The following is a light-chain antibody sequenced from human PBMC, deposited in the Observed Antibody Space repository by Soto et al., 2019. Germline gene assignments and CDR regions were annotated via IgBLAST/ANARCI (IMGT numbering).Light chain of an antibody. CDR3: QQYTDSSTWT. Sequence: DIQMTQSPSTLSASVGDRVTITCRASQSIGGLLAWYQQKPGKAPNLLIYDASNLEGGVPSRFSGSGSGTEFTLPIPSLQHDDLENYYCQQYTDSSTWTFGQGTNLEIK. CDR2: DAS. J-gene: IGKJ1*01. V-gene: IGKV1-5*01. CDR1: QSIGGL.